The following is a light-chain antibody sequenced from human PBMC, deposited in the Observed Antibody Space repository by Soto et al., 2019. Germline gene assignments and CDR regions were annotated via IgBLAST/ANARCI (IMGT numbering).Light chain of an antibody. CDR1: QSVLYSSNNKNC. V-gene: IGKV4-1*01. Sequence: DNVMTQSPDSLAVSLGERGTINCKSSQSVLYSSNNKNCLAWYQQKPGQPPKLLIYWASTRESGVPDRFSGSGSGTDFTLTISSLQAEDVAVYFCQQYYTTPWTFGQGTKVEI. J-gene: IGKJ1*01. CDR3: QQYYTTPWT. CDR2: WAS.